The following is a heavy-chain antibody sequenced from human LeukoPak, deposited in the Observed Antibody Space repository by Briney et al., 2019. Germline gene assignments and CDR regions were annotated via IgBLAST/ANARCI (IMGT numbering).Heavy chain of an antibody. D-gene: IGHD6-19*01. V-gene: IGHV3-30-3*02. CDR2: ISYDGSNK. CDR3: AKMKKNSSGWYYYYYMDV. CDR1: GFTFSSYA. J-gene: IGHJ6*03. Sequence: GRSLRLSCAASGFTFSSYAMHWVRQAPGKGLEWVAVISYDGSNKYYADSVKGRFTISRDNSKNTLYLQMNSLRAEDTAVYYCAKMKKNSSGWYYYYYMDVWGKGTTVTVSS.